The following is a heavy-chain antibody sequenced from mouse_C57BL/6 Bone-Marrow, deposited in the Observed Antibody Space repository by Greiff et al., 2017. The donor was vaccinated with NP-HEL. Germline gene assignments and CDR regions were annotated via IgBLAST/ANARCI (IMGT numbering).Heavy chain of an antibody. CDR1: GFTFSSYT. CDR2: ISGGGGNT. J-gene: IGHJ2*01. V-gene: IGHV5-9*01. D-gene: IGHD3-2*02. Sequence: EVQWVESGGGLVKPGGSLKLSCAASGFTFSSYTMSWVRQTPEKRLEWVATISGGGGNTYYPDSVKGRFTISRDNAKNTLYLQMSSLRSEDTALYYCARQGQLRLPFDYWGQGTTLTVSS. CDR3: ARQGQLRLPFDY.